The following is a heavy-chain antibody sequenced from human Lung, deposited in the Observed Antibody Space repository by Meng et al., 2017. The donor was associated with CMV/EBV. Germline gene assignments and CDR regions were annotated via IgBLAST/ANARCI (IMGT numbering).Heavy chain of an antibody. V-gene: IGHV3-20*04. CDR2: INWNGGST. CDR3: ARSTGGGGESGYQGTLYYFDY. D-gene: IGHD3-3*01. Sequence: GESLKISCAASGFTFDDYGMSWVRQAPEKGLEWVSGINWNGGSTGCADSVKGRFTISRDNAKNSLYLQMNSLRAEDTALYYCARSTGGGGESGYQGTLYYFDYWGQGTXVTVSS. CDR1: GFTFDDYG. J-gene: IGHJ4*02.